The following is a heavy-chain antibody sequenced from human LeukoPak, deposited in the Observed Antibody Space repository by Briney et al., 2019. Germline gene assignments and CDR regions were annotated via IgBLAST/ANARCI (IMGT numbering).Heavy chain of an antibody. CDR3: ASMATMYYFDS. CDR2: IYHSGAT. J-gene: IGHJ4*02. D-gene: IGHD5-24*01. Sequence: SETLSLTCAVSGVSISSYYWSWIRQPPGKGLEWIGYIYHSGATYYNPSLKSRATISIDRSKNQFSVRLSSVTAADTALYYCASMATMYYFDSWGQGTPVTVSS. CDR1: GVSISSYY. V-gene: IGHV4-59*06.